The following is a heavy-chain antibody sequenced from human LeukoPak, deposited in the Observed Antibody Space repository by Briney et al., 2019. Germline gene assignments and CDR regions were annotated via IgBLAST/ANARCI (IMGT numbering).Heavy chain of an antibody. Sequence: SVKVSCKASGGAFSSYAISWVRQAPGQGLEWMGGIILIFGTATYAQKLQGRVTITADESTSTAYMELSSLRSEDTAVYYCASTSRPYYDSSGDYWGQGTLVTVSS. CDR2: IILIFGTA. J-gene: IGHJ4*02. V-gene: IGHV1-69*13. D-gene: IGHD3-22*01. CDR3: ASTSRPYYDSSGDY. CDR1: GGAFSSYA.